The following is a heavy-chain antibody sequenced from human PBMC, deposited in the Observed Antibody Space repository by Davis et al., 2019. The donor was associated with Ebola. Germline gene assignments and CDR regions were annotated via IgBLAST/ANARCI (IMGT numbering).Heavy chain of an antibody. CDR1: GFTVSSNY. V-gene: IGHV3-53*01. J-gene: IGHJ6*02. CDR2: IYSGGST. CDR3: ALTTYYYYGMDV. Sequence: ESLKILFPASGFTVSSNYMSCVRQAPGKGLSWVSVIYSGGSTYYADSVKGRFTISRDNSKNTLYLQMNSLRAEDTAVYYCALTTYYYYGMDVWGQGTTVTVSS. D-gene: IGHD4/OR15-4a*01.